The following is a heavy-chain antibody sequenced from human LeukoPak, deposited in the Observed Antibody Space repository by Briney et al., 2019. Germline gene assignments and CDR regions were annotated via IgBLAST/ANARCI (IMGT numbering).Heavy chain of an antibody. D-gene: IGHD2-15*01. Sequence: PGGSLRLSCAASGFTFSSYSMKWVRQAPGKGLEWVASISNSSTYIYYADSVKGRFTISRDNAKNSLYLQMNSLRAEDTAVYYCARGTYTSIVVAEPFDYWGQGTLVTVSS. V-gene: IGHV3-21*01. CDR1: GFTFSSYS. J-gene: IGHJ4*02. CDR3: ARGTYTSIVVAEPFDY. CDR2: ISNSSTYI.